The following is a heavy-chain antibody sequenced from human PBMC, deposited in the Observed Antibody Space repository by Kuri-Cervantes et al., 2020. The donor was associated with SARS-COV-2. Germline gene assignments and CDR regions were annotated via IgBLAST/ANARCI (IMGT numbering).Heavy chain of an antibody. CDR1: GYTITELY. J-gene: IGHJ3*02. CDR3: ATSRFDFLSVYSWGGAFDI. Sequence: ASVKVSCKVSGYTITELYMHWVRQAPGKGLEWMGGFDPEDGETIYAQKFQGGGTMTEDTSTDTAYMQLSSMSSEDTAVYYIATSRFDFLSVYSWGGAFDIWGQGTMVTVSS. V-gene: IGHV1-24*01. D-gene: IGHD3-3*01. CDR2: FDPEDGET.